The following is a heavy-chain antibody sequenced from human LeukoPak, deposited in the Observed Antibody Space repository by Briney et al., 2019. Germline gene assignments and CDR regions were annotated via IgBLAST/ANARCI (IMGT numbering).Heavy chain of an antibody. CDR3: ARERDGRFFDY. J-gene: IGHJ4*02. CDR1: GLIFRSFW. Sequence: PGGSLRLSCEVSGLIFRSFWMSWVRQAPGKGLEWVANINQEGSEKYFVDSVRDRFTISRDNAKNSLHLQMNTLTAEDTAVYYCARERDGRFFDYWGQGALVTVSS. CDR2: INQEGSEK. D-gene: IGHD5-24*01. V-gene: IGHV3-7*01.